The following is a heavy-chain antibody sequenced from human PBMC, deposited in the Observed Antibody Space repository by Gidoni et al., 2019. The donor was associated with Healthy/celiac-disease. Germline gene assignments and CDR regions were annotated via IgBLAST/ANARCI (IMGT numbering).Heavy chain of an antibody. D-gene: IGHD3-9*01. CDR1: GYRFTSYW. J-gene: IGHJ6*02. CDR3: ARHIRHFDWLLWGEWDMDV. V-gene: IGHV5-10-1*03. CDR2: IDPREAYT. Sequence: VQLVQSAPYVKKPGDSLTISCTGSGYRFTSYWIRWGRQMPGKGLEWMGRIDPREAYTNYSPTFQGHVTIAADKSISTADLQWSSLKASETAMDYCARHIRHFDWLLWGEWDMDVWGQGTTVTVSS.